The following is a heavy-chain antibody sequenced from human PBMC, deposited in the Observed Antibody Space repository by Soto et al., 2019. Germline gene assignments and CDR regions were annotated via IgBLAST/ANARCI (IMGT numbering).Heavy chain of an antibody. CDR1: GFTFSSYS. CDR2: ISSTSSYI. J-gene: IGHJ1*01. CDR3: ARTYCSGCSCYPAEFFQH. Sequence: EVQLVESGGGLVKPGGSLRLSCAASGFTFSSYSMNWVRQAPGKGLEWVSSISSTSSYIYYADSVKGRFTISRDNAKNSLSLQMNSLRAEDTAVYYCARTYCSGCSCYPAEFFQHWGQGTLVTVSS. V-gene: IGHV3-21*01. D-gene: IGHD2-15*01.